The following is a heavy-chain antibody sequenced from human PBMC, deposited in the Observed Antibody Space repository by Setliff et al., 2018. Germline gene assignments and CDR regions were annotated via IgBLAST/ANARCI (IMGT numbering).Heavy chain of an antibody. CDR1: GYIFTNYW. CDR3: ARGRRDGYKAGFDP. D-gene: IGHD5-12*01. V-gene: IGHV5-51*01. Sequence: HGESLKISCKASGYIFTNYWIGWVRQMPGKGLEWMGVIYPGDSDTRYSPSFQGQVTISADKSINTAYLEWSGLKASDNSTYYCARGRRDGYKAGFDPWGQGTLVTVSS. CDR2: IYPGDSDT. J-gene: IGHJ5*02.